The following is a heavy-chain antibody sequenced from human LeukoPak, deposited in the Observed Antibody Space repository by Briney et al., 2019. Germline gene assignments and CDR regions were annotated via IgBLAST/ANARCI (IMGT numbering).Heavy chain of an antibody. CDR3: ARVRGYSYGSDAFDI. CDR2: IYYSGST. V-gene: IGHV4-59*12. D-gene: IGHD5-18*01. CDR1: GGSISSYY. Sequence: SETLSLTCTVSGGSISSYYWSWIRQPPGKGLEWIGYIYYSGSTNYNPSLKSRVTISVDTSKNQVSLKLSSVTAADTAVYYCARVRGYSYGSDAFDIWGQGTMVTVSS. J-gene: IGHJ3*02.